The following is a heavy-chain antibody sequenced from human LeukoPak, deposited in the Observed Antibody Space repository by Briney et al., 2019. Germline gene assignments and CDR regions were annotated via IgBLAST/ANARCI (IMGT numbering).Heavy chain of an antibody. J-gene: IGHJ3*02. V-gene: IGHV4-38-2*02. D-gene: IGHD1-26*01. CDR2: IYHSGST. Sequence: KSSETLSLTCTVSGYSISSGYYWGWIRQPPGKGLEWIGSIYHSGSTYYNPSLKSRVTISVDTSKNQFSLKLSSVTAADTAVYYCARYSGSYPHDAFDIWGQGTMVTVSS. CDR1: GYSISSGYY. CDR3: ARYSGSYPHDAFDI.